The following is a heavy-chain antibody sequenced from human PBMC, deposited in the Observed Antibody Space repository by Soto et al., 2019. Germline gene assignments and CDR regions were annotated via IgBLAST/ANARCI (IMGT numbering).Heavy chain of an antibody. CDR3: ARLPLRFLEWLPHPRRENGMDV. CDR2: INHSGST. D-gene: IGHD3-3*01. V-gene: IGHV4-34*01. J-gene: IGHJ6*02. Sequence: SSETLSLTCAVYGGSFSGYYWSWIRQPPGKGLEWIGEINHSGSTNYNPSLKSRVTISVDTSKNQFPLKLSSVTAADTAVYYCARLPLRFLEWLPHPRRENGMDVWGQGTTVTVSS. CDR1: GGSFSGYY.